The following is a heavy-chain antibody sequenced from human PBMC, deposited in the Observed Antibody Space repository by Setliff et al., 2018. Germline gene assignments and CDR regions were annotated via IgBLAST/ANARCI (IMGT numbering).Heavy chain of an antibody. CDR2: ISGYNGNT. J-gene: IGHJ4*02. V-gene: IGHV1-18*01. Sequence: ASVKVSCKASGYTFTSYGISWVRQAPGQGLEWMGWISGYNGNTEYAQNLQGRVTMTKDPSLNTVYVELSSLRSDDTAKYYCARDGSAFFYQNWGQGSLVTVSS. D-gene: IGHD1-26*01. CDR1: GYTFTSYG. CDR3: ARDGSAFFYQN.